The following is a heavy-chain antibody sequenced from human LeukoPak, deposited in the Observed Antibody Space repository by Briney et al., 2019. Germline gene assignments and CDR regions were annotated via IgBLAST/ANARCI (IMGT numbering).Heavy chain of an antibody. CDR2: IHYSGTT. D-gene: IGHD3-10*01. Sequence: PSETLSLTGTVSGGSISTSSYYWGWIRQPPGKGLEWIGSIHYSGTTYYNPSLKSRVTISVDTSKSHFSLKLSSVTAEDTAVYYCARLTLSGSRSVLDAFDIWGQGTMVTVSS. V-gene: IGHV4-39*02. CDR3: ARLTLSGSRSVLDAFDI. J-gene: IGHJ3*02. CDR1: GGSISTSSYY.